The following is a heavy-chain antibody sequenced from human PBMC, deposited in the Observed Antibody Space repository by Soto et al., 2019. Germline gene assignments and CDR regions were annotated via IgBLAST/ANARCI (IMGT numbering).Heavy chain of an antibody. CDR2: IYYSGST. Sequence: PSETLSLTCTVSGGSISSYYWSWIRQPPGKGLEWIGYIYYSGSTNYNPSLKSRVTISVDTSKNQFSLKLSSVTAADTAVYYCARDAGCSSTSCYKGGYYGMDVWGQGTTVTVSS. J-gene: IGHJ6*02. V-gene: IGHV4-59*01. CDR3: ARDAGCSSTSCYKGGYYGMDV. CDR1: GGSISSYY. D-gene: IGHD2-2*02.